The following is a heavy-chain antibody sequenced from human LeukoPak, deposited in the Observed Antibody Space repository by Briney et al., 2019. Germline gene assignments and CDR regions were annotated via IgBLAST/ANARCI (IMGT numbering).Heavy chain of an antibody. D-gene: IGHD3-3*01. CDR1: GYSISSGYF. CDR3: ARVLTIRRSGFDI. V-gene: IGHV4-38-2*02. CDR2: IYHSGST. J-gene: IGHJ3*02. Sequence: SETLSLTCTVSGYSISSGYFWGWIRQPPGKGLEWIGSIYHSGSTDSNPSLKSRVTISVDTSRNQFSLRLSSVTAADTAVYYCARVLTIRRSGFDIWGQGTMVTVSS.